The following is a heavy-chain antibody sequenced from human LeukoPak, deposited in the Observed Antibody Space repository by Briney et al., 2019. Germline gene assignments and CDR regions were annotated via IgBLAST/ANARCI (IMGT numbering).Heavy chain of an antibody. Sequence: SETLSLTCAVYGGSFSGYYWSWIRQPPGKGLEWIGEINHSGSTNYNPSFKSRVTISVDTSKNQFSLKLSSVTAADTAVYYCARGRGYNSFDYWGQGTLVTVSS. CDR2: INHSGST. CDR3: ARGRGYNSFDY. D-gene: IGHD5-12*01. CDR1: GGSFSGYY. V-gene: IGHV4-34*01. J-gene: IGHJ4*02.